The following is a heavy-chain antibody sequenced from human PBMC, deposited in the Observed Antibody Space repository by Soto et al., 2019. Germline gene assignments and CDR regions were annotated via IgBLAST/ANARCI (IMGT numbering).Heavy chain of an antibody. CDR2: INPSNGIA. J-gene: IGHJ4*02. CDR3: AGVATIAQAAVDY. Sequence: ASVKVSCKASGYTFTSYAMHWVRQAPGQRLEWMGRINPSNGIANYSQKFQGRVTITADKSTSTAYMELSSLRSEDTAVYYCAGVATIAQAAVDYWGQGTLVTVSS. D-gene: IGHD5-12*01. V-gene: IGHV1-3*01. CDR1: GYTFTSYA.